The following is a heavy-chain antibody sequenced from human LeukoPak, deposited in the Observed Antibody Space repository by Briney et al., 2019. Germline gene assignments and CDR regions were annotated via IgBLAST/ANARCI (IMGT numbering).Heavy chain of an antibody. V-gene: IGHV4-61*01. Sequence: ASETLSLTCTVSGPSVSSGSYHWGWLRRPPGKGLEWIGYTHYSGNTYYNPSLKSRVTISLDTSKKQFSLWLRSVTAADTAVYYCARVRGDYVNLFDPWGQGTLVIVSS. CDR3: ARVRGDYVNLFDP. D-gene: IGHD4-17*01. CDR2: THYSGNT. CDR1: GPSVSSGSYH. J-gene: IGHJ5*02.